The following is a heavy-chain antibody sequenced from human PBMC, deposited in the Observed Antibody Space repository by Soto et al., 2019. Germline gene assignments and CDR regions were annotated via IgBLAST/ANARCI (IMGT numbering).Heavy chain of an antibody. V-gene: IGHV4-4*02. Sequence: SETLSLTCAVSGGSISSSNWWSWVRQPPGKGLEWIGEIYHSGSTNYNPSLKSRVTISVDKSKNQFSLKLSSVTAADTAVYYCARLKGDYDLRYYYYGMDVWRQGTTVTVSS. CDR1: GGSISSSNW. CDR3: ARLKGDYDLRYYYYGMDV. D-gene: IGHD3-16*01. J-gene: IGHJ6*02. CDR2: IYHSGST.